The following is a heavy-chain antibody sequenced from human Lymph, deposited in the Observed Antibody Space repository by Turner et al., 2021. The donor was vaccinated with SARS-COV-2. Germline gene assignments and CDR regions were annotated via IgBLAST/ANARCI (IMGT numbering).Heavy chain of an antibody. J-gene: IGHJ4*02. CDR2: IYPCDSET. CDR1: GYSFTSYW. V-gene: IGHV5-51*01. CDR3: ARREWGGSLGHIDY. Sequence: EVQLVQSGADVKKPGESLKISCTGSGYSFTSYWIGWVRQMHGKGLEWMGIIYPCDSETRYSLSFQGQVTISADKSISTAYLQWSSLKASDNAMYYWARREWGGSLGHIDYWGQGTLVTVSS. D-gene: IGHD3-3*01.